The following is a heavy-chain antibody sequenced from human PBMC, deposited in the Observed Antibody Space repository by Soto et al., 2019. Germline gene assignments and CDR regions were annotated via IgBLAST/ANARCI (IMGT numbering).Heavy chain of an antibody. V-gene: IGHV3-11*01. Sequence: GGSLRLSCAASGFTFSDYYMNWIRQAPGKGLEWVSYISSGAITIYYADSVKGRFTISRDNAKNSLYLQMNSLRAEDTAVYYCAGQYSSSSVEFWGQGTLLTVSS. CDR3: AGQYSSSSVEF. D-gene: IGHD6-6*01. CDR2: ISSGAITI. J-gene: IGHJ4*02. CDR1: GFTFSDYY.